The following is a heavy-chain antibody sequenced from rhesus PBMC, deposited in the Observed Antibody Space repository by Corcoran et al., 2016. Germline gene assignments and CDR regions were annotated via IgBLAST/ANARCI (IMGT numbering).Heavy chain of an antibody. D-gene: IGHD3-3*01. V-gene: IGHV4S10*01. CDR1: GGSITGRYR. J-gene: IGHJ6*01. CDR2: IYGTSSST. CDR3: ARAGGVFGLVIIRDGLDS. Sequence: QVQLQESGPGVVKPSETLSLTCAVSGGSITGRYRGSWIRQSPGKGLEGRGHIYGTSSSTNYNPSLKSRVTISKDTSKNQFSLKLSSVTAADTAVYYCARAGGVFGLVIIRDGLDSWGQGVVVTVSS.